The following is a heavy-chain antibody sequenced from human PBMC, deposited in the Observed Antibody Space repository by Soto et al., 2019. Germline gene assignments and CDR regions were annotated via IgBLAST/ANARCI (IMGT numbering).Heavy chain of an antibody. D-gene: IGHD2-15*01. Sequence: SETLSLTCTVSGGSISSSSYYWGWIRQPPGKGLEWIGSIYYSGSTYYNPSLKSRVTISVDTSKNQFSLKLSSVTAADTAVYYCARKSQKKVEVFVWGQGTLVTVSS. CDR2: IYYSGST. V-gene: IGHV4-39*01. CDR1: GGSISSSSYY. CDR3: ARKSQKKVEVFV. J-gene: IGHJ4*02.